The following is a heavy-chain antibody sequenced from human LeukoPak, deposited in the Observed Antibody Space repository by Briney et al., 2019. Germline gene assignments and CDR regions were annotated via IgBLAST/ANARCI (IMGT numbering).Heavy chain of an antibody. V-gene: IGHV4-34*01. D-gene: IGHD2-15*01. CDR2: INHSGST. Sequence: SETLSLTCAAYGGSFSGYYWSWIRQPPGKGLEWIGEINHSGSTNYNPSLKSRVTISVDTSKNQFSLKLSSVTAADTAVYYCARPSWSDDAFDIWGQGTMVTVSS. CDR3: ARPSWSDDAFDI. CDR1: GGSFSGYY. J-gene: IGHJ3*02.